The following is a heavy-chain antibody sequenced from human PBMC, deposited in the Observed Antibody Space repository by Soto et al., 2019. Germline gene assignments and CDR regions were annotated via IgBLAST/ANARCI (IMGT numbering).Heavy chain of an antibody. CDR3: AREPPPDL. J-gene: IGHJ5*02. Sequence: EAQVVESGGGLIQPGGSLRLSCAASGFTVSSKYMTWVRQAPGKGLEWVSIIWSAGLTYYADSVKGRFTISRDNSKNPLYLQMNSLRAEDSALYYCAREPPPDLWGQGTLVTVSS. CDR1: GFTVSSKY. CDR2: IWSAGLT. V-gene: IGHV3-53*01.